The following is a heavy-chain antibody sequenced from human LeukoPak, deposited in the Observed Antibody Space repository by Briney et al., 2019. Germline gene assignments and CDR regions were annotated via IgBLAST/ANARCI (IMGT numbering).Heavy chain of an antibody. D-gene: IGHD1-7*01. Sequence: PSQTLSLTCTVSGGSISSGSYYWSWIRQPAGKGLEWIGRIYTSGSTNYNPSLKSRVTISVDTSKNQFSLKLSSVTAVDTAVYYCARDPGTTPLDYYYYMDVWGKGTTVTVSS. CDR3: ARDPGTTPLDYYYYMDV. CDR2: IYTSGST. V-gene: IGHV4-61*02. J-gene: IGHJ6*03. CDR1: GGSISSGSYY.